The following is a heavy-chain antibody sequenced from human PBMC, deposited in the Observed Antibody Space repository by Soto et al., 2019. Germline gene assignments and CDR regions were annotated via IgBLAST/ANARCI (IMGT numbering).Heavy chain of an antibody. V-gene: IGHV3-30*18. CDR3: AKDRHLEWLFQANAKTFDY. CDR2: ISYDGSNK. CDR1: GFTFSSYG. J-gene: IGHJ4*02. D-gene: IGHD3-3*01. Sequence: LRLSCAASGFTFSSYGMHWVRQAPGKGLEWVAVISYDGSNKYYADSVKGRFTISRDNSKNTLYLQMNSLRAEDTAVYYCAKDRHLEWLFQANAKTFDYWGQGTLVTVSS.